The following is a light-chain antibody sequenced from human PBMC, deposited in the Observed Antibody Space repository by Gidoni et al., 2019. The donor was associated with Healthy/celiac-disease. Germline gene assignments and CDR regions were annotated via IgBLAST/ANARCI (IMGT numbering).Light chain of an antibody. J-gene: IGKJ3*01. Sequence: QNILYSSNNKNYLAWYQQKPGQPPKLLIYWASTRESGVPDRFSGSGSGTDFTLTVSSLQTEDVAVYYCQQFYSVPFTFGPXTKVEIK. CDR2: WAS. CDR3: QQFYSVPFT. V-gene: IGKV4-1*01. CDR1: QNILYSSNNKNY.